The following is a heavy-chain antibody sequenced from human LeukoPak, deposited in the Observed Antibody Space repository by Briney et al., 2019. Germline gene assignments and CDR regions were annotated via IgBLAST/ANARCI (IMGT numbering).Heavy chain of an antibody. D-gene: IGHD3-22*01. CDR2: SNSDGSST. Sequence: PGGSLRLSCTASGFTFSTYWMHWGRQAPGKGLVGVAQSNSDGSSTSYGDSVKGRFTISRDNAKNTLYLQMINLRAEDTAVYYCGSLTVVAKDHWGQGTLVTVSS. CDR3: GSLTVVAKDH. J-gene: IGHJ4*02. V-gene: IGHV3-74*01. CDR1: GFTFSTYW.